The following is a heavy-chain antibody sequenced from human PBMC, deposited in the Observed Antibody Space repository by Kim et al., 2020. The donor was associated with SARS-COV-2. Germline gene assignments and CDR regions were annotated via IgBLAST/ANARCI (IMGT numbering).Heavy chain of an antibody. CDR1: GYTFTGYY. V-gene: IGHV1-2*02. CDR3: ARDPIYREYQLLYPYWYFDL. J-gene: IGHJ2*01. D-gene: IGHD2-2*02. Sequence: ASVKVSCKASGYTFTGYYMHWVRQAPGQGLEWMGWINPNSGGTNYAQKFQGRVTMTRDTSISTAYMELSRLRSDDTAVYYCARDPIYREYQLLYPYWYFDLWGRGTLGTVSS. CDR2: INPNSGGT.